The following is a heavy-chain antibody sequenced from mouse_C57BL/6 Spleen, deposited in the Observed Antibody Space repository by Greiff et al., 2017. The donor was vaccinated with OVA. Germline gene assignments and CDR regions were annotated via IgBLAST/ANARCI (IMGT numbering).Heavy chain of an antibody. CDR2: IYPGDGDT. Sequence: VQLQQSGAELVKPGASVKISCKASGYAFSSYWMNWVKQRPGTGLEWIGKIYPGDGDTNYNGKFKGKATLTADKSSSTAYMPLRSLTSENSAVYVCARSYYYGSRYDGAYWGQGTLVTVSA. D-gene: IGHD1-1*01. J-gene: IGHJ3*01. V-gene: IGHV1-80*01. CDR1: GYAFSSYW. CDR3: ARSYYYGSRYDGAY.